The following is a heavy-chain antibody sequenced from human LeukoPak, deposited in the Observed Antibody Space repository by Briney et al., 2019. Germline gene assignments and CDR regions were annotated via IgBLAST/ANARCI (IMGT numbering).Heavy chain of an antibody. Sequence: GGSLRLSCAASGFTVSSSYMSWVRQAPGKGLEWVSVIYSGGSTYYADSVKGRFTISRDNSKNTLYLQMNSLRAEDTAIYYCASQIRNGYNQYYYYYMGVWGKGTTVTISS. V-gene: IGHV3-53*01. D-gene: IGHD5-24*01. CDR2: IYSGGST. CDR1: GFTVSSSY. CDR3: ASQIRNGYNQYYYYYMGV. J-gene: IGHJ6*03.